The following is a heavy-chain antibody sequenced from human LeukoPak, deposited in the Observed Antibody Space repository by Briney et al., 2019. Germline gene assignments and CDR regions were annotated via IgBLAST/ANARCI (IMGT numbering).Heavy chain of an antibody. D-gene: IGHD3-3*01. CDR1: GYTFTSYG. J-gene: IGHJ4*02. Sequence: ASVKVSCKASGYTFTSYGISWVRQAPGQGLEWMGWISAYNGNTNYAQKLQGRVTMTTDTSTSTAYMELRSLRSDDTAVYYRARGGSYHDFWSGYYSRDFDYWGQGTLVTVSS. V-gene: IGHV1-18*01. CDR2: ISAYNGNT. CDR3: ARGGSYHDFWSGYYSRDFDY.